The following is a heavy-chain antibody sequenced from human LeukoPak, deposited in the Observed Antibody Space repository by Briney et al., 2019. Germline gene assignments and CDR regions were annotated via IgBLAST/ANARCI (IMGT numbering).Heavy chain of an antibody. V-gene: IGHV4-59*01. CDR2: IYYSGRT. CDR1: GGSISSYY. Sequence: SETLSLTCTVSGGSISSYYWSWIRQPPGKGLEWIGYIYYSGRTNYNPSLKSRVTISVDTSKNQFSLKLRSVTAADTAVYYCARGLQWELLGAFDIWGQGTMVTVSS. CDR3: ARGLQWELLGAFDI. D-gene: IGHD1-26*01. J-gene: IGHJ3*02.